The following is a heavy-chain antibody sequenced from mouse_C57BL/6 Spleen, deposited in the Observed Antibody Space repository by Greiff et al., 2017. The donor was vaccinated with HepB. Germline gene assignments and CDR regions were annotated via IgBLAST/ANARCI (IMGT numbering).Heavy chain of an antibody. J-gene: IGHJ1*03. V-gene: IGHV1-72*01. Sequence: VQLQQSGAELVKPGASVKLSCKASGYTFTSYWMHWVKQRPGRGLEWIGRIDPNSGGTKYNEKFKSKATLTVDKPSSTAYMQLSSLTSEDSAVYYCARVGGEDYDQGYFDVWGTGTTVTVAS. D-gene: IGHD2-4*01. CDR3: ARVGGEDYDQGYFDV. CDR2: IDPNSGGT. CDR1: GYTFTSYW.